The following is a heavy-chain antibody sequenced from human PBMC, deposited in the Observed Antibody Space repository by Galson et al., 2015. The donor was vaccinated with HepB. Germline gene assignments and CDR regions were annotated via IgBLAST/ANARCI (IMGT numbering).Heavy chain of an antibody. Sequence: QSGAEVKKPGESLKISCKGSGYSFTSYWIGWVRQMPGKGLEWMGIIYPGDSDTRYSPSFQGQVTISADKSISTAYLQWSSLKASDTAMYYCARLPHYVSGSYGYFDYWGQGTLVTVSS. CDR2: IYPGDSDT. V-gene: IGHV5-51*01. CDR1: GYSFTSYW. D-gene: IGHD3-10*01. CDR3: ARLPHYVSGSYGYFDY. J-gene: IGHJ4*02.